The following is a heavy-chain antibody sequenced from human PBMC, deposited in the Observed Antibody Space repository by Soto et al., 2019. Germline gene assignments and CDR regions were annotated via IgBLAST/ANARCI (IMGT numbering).Heavy chain of an antibody. CDR3: ARDPDNWNDGDAFDI. Sequence: QVQLVESGGGVVQPGRSLRLSCAAYGFIFSSYAMHWVRQAPGKGLEWVAVISYDGSNKYYADSVKGRFTISRDNSKNTLYLQMNSLRAEDTAVYYCARDPDNWNDGDAFDIWGQGTMVTVSS. CDR2: ISYDGSNK. D-gene: IGHD1-20*01. J-gene: IGHJ3*02. V-gene: IGHV3-30-3*01. CDR1: GFIFSSYA.